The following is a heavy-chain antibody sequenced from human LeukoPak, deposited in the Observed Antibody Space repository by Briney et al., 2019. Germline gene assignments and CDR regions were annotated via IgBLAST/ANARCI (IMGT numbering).Heavy chain of an antibody. J-gene: IGHJ4*02. CDR2: ISGSGGST. CDR3: AKAPRGAVQLWCFDY. CDR1: GFTFNSYA. Sequence: GGSLRLSCAASGFTFNSYAMSWVRQAPGKGLEWVSAISGSGGSTYYADSVKGRFTISRGNSKNTLYLQMNSLRAEDTAVYYCAKAPRGAVQLWCFDYWGQGTLVTVSS. D-gene: IGHD5-18*01. V-gene: IGHV3-23*01.